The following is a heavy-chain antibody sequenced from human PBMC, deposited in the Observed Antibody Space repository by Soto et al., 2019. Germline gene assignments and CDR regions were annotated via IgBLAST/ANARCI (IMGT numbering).Heavy chain of an antibody. CDR1: GFIFSSYW. Sequence: GGSLRLSCAASGFIFSSYWMSWVRQAPGKGLEWVANIKQDGSEKYYVDAVKGRFTISRNNVKDSLYLQMNSLRAEDTAVYYCATSRTPFDYWGQGVLVTVSS. CDR3: ATSRTPFDY. J-gene: IGHJ4*02. D-gene: IGHD2-15*01. CDR2: IKQDGSEK. V-gene: IGHV3-7*01.